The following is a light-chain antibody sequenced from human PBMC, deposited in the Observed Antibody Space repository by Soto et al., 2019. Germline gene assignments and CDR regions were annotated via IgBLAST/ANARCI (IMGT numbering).Light chain of an antibody. CDR2: DAS. CDR1: HGVSNY. CDR3: QQYNNWPLT. Sequence: EIVLTQSPATLSLSPGERATLSCRASHGVSNYLAWFQQKPGQAPSLLIYDASNRATGIPARFSGSGSGTDFSLTISRREPEDFAVYYCQQYNNWPLTFGGGTKVDIK. J-gene: IGKJ4*01. V-gene: IGKV3D-11*01.